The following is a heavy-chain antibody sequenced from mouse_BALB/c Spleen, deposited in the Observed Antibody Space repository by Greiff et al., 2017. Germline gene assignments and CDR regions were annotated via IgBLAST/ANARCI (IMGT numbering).Heavy chain of an antibody. D-gene: IGHD2-14*01. V-gene: IGHV14-3*02. CDR3: ARGGTTTTIYAMDY. Sequence: EVNLVESGAELVKPGASVKLSCTASGFNIKDTYMHWVKQRPEQGLEWIGRIDPANGNTKYDPKFQGKATITADTASNTAYLQLSSLTSEDTAVYYCARGGTTTTIYAMDYWGQGTSVTVSA. CDR2: IDPANGNT. J-gene: IGHJ4*01. CDR1: GFNIKDTY.